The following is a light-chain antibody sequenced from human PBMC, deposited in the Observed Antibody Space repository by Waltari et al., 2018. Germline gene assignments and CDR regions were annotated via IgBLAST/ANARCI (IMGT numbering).Light chain of an antibody. CDR3: SSYAGNNNLYV. CDR2: EVN. V-gene: IGLV2-8*01. J-gene: IGLJ1*01. CDR1: SSDVGAYNY. Sequence: QSALTQPPSASGSPGQSVTISCTGTSSDVGAYNYVSWYQQHPGKAPKLMIYEVNKRPSGVPDRFSGSKSGNTASLTVSGLQAEDEADYYCSSYAGNNNLYVFGTGTKVTVL.